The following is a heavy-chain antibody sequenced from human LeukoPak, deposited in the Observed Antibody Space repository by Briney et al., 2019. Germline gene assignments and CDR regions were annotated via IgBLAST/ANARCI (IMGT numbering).Heavy chain of an antibody. V-gene: IGHV4-59*08. CDR1: GGSISGYY. Sequence: SETLSLTCTVSGGSISGYYWSWIRQPPGKGLEWIGYIYYSGSTNYNPSLKSRVTISVDTSKNQFSLKLSSVTTADTAVYYCARGLGLDPWGQGTLVTVSS. CDR2: IYYSGST. J-gene: IGHJ5*02. D-gene: IGHD3-16*01. CDR3: ARGLGLDP.